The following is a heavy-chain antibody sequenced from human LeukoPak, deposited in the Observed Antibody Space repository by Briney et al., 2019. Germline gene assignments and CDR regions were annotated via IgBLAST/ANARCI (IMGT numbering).Heavy chain of an antibody. V-gene: IGHV1-69*06. J-gene: IGHJ6*03. CDR1: GGTFSSYD. D-gene: IGHD5-24*01. CDR3: ARGVEMATIFYYYYYYMDV. CDR2: IIPIFGTA. Sequence: SVKVSCKASGGTFSSYDISWVRQAPGQGLEWMGGIIPIFGTANYAEKFQGRVTITADKSTSTAYMDLSSLRSEDTAVYYCARGVEMATIFYYYYYYMDVWGKGTTVTVSS.